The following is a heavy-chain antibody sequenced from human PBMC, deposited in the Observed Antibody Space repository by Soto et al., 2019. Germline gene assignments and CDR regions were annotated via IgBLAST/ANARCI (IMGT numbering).Heavy chain of an antibody. Sequence: QVQLVQSGADVKKPGSSVKVSCKASGGTFSSYAISWVRQAPGQGLEWMGGIIPIFGTANYAQKFQGRVTITADESTSTAYRELSSLRSEDTAVYYCARDIDYYDSSGYYRGHAFDIWCRRTMVTVSS. CDR1: GGTFSSYA. D-gene: IGHD3-22*01. V-gene: IGHV1-69*01. CDR2: IIPIFGTA. CDR3: ARDIDYYDSSGYYRGHAFDI. J-gene: IGHJ3*02.